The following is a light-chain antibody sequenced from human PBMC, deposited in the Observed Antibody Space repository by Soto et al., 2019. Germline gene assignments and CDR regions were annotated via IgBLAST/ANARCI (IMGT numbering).Light chain of an antibody. V-gene: IGKV3-20*01. Sequence: EIVLTQSPDTLSLSPGQRATLSCRASQTISGTYLAWYQQKPGQAPIIYGANTRATGIPDRFSGSGSGTDFTLTISRLEPEDFAVYYCQQFVTSPYSFGQGTKVDFK. CDR1: QTISGTY. J-gene: IGKJ1*01. CDR2: GAN. CDR3: QQFVTSPYS.